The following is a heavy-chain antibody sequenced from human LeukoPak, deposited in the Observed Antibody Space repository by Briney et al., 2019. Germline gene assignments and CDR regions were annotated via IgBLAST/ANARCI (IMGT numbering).Heavy chain of an antibody. Sequence: GGSMRLSCTASGFTFRDCYMTWIRQAPGKGLEWVSYSSNTCTTTYYADSVRGRFTISSDYAKNSLFLQMHSLRAEYTAIYYCARASIYDFWGGGSLVTVSS. D-gene: IGHD2-2*02. CDR3: ARASIYDF. CDR1: GFTFRDCY. V-gene: IGHV3-11*01. J-gene: IGHJ4*02. CDR2: SSNTCTTT.